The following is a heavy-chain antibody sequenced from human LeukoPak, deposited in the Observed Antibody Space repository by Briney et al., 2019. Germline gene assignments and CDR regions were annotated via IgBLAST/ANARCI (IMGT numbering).Heavy chain of an antibody. Sequence: PSQTLSLTCTVSGGSISSGGYYWSWIRQHAGKGLEWIGYIYYSGSTYYNSSLKSRVTISVDTSKNQFSLKLSSVTAADTAVYYCARDDFWSGYPHWGQGTLVTVSS. CDR3: ARDDFWSGYPH. D-gene: IGHD3-3*01. CDR2: IYYSGST. CDR1: GGSISSGGYY. J-gene: IGHJ4*02. V-gene: IGHV4-31*03.